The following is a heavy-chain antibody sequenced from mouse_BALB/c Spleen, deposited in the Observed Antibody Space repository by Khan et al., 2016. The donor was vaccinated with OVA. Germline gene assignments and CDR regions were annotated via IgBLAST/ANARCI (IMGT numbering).Heavy chain of an antibody. Sequence: VQLQQSGPELVKPGASMKISCKASGYSFTDYTMNWVKQSHGKNLEWIGLLNPYNGFTTSNQTFKGTATLTVDTSSSTAYMALLSLTSEDSAGYYCARGNYYGSNSWFAYWGQGTLVTVSA. CDR2: LNPYNGFT. V-gene: IGHV1-18*01. CDR3: ARGNYYGSNSWFAY. D-gene: IGHD1-1*01. CDR1: GYSFTDYT. J-gene: IGHJ3*01.